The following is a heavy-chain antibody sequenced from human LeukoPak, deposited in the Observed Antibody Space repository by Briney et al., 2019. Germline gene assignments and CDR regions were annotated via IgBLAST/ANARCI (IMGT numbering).Heavy chain of an antibody. Sequence: GGSLRLSCAASGFTFSSYAMSCVRQAPGKGLEWVSVISGSGGTTYYADSVKGRFTISRDNSKNTLYLQMNGLTAEDTAMYYCARDSYQDYYGRFDPWGQGTLVIVSS. V-gene: IGHV3-23*01. J-gene: IGHJ5*02. CDR2: ISGSGGTT. CDR1: GFTFSSYA. CDR3: ARDSYQDYYGRFDP. D-gene: IGHD3-10*01.